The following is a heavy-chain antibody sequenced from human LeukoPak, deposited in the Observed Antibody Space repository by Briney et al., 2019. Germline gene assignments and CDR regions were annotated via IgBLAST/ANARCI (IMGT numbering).Heavy chain of an antibody. CDR1: GYSFTSYW. V-gene: IGHV5-51*01. Sequence: GESLKISCKGSGYSFTSYWIGWVRQMPGKGLEWMGIFYPGDSDTSYSPSFQGQVTISADKSIGTAYLPWTSLKAPRTAVYYFARHQVYVYYSSGYFGAPEDAFDIWGQGTMVTVSS. J-gene: IGHJ3*02. CDR2: FYPGDSDT. CDR3: ARHQVYVYYSSGYFGAPEDAFDI. D-gene: IGHD3-22*01.